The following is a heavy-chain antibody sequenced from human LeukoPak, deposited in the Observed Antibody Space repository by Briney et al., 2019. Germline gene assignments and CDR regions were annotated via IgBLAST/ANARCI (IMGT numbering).Heavy chain of an antibody. J-gene: IGHJ4*02. D-gene: IGHD3-9*01. V-gene: IGHV3-30-3*01. CDR3: ARGPGDFDWLGYPDY. CDR2: ISYDGSNK. CDR1: GFTFSSYA. Sequence: PGGSLRLSCAASGFTFSSYAMHWVRQAPGKGLEWVAVISYDGSNKYYADSVKGRFTISRDNSKNTLYLQMNSLRAEDTAVYYCARGPGDFDWLGYPDYWGQGTLVTVSS.